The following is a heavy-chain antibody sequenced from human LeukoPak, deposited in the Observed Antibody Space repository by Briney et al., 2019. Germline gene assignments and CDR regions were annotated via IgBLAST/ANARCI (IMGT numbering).Heavy chain of an antibody. CDR3: ARDGGYSYGPPDYFDY. Sequence: GGSLRLSCAASGFTFSSYSMNWVRQAPGKGLEWVSPISSSSSYIYYADSVKGRFTISRDNAKNSLYLQMNSLRAEDTAVYYCARDGGYSYGPPDYFDYWGQGTLVTVSS. CDR1: GFTFSSYS. D-gene: IGHD5-18*01. CDR2: ISSSSSYI. J-gene: IGHJ4*02. V-gene: IGHV3-21*01.